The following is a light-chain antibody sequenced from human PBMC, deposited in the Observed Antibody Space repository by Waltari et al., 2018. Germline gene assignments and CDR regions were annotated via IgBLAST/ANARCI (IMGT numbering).Light chain of an antibody. V-gene: IGKV3-20*01. J-gene: IGKJ1*01. Sequence: ELLLTPSPDTLSFYPGEKPTLSCRASQTLSSSYLAWYQQKPGQSPRLLIYRTSSRATGIRDRVCVSGSGTDFRLTIIRLEPEDSAVYYCQQYGSPLWSFGQGTKVEIK. CDR2: RTS. CDR1: QTLSSSY. CDR3: QQYGSPLWS.